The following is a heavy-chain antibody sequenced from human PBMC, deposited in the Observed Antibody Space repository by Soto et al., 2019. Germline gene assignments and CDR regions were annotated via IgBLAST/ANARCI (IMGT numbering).Heavy chain of an antibody. J-gene: IGHJ4*02. CDR2: ISGSGGST. CDR3: ARVVGATRDDY. D-gene: IGHD2-15*01. Sequence: EVQLLESGGGLVQPGGSLRVSCAASGFTFSTYAMNWVRQTPGKGLEWVSTISGSGGSTYYADSVKGRFTISRDNSKNTLDLQMNSLRAEDTAVYYCARVVGATRDDYWGQGTLVTVS. CDR1: GFTFSTYA. V-gene: IGHV3-23*01.